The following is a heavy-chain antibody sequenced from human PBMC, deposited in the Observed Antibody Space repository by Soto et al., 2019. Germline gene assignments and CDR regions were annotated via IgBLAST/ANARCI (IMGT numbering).Heavy chain of an antibody. CDR1: GFTFRTYA. J-gene: IGHJ4*02. CDR2: IRGGSETT. Sequence: PGGSLRLSCAASGFTFRTYAMSWVRQAPGKWLEWVSAIRGGSETTYYADSVKGRFTISRDNSKNTLYLQMNSLRAEDTAVYYLSKDGGGGFIAGIDYWGQGXLVTVYS. CDR3: SKDGGGGFIAGIDY. V-gene: IGHV3-23*01. D-gene: IGHD3-16*01.